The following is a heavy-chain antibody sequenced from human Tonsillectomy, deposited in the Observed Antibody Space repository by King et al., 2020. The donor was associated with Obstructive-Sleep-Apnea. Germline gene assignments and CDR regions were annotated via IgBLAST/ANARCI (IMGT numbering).Heavy chain of an antibody. Sequence: VQLVESGGGVVQPGGSLKLSCAASGFTFSTYTMYWVRQAPGKGLEWVSLISYDGGYKFYADSVKGRFTISRDNSQNTLSLQMNSLRAEDTALYYCARENYNDYPLVYGMDVWGQGTTVTVSS. V-gene: IGHV3-30*04. J-gene: IGHJ6*02. CDR3: ARENYNDYPLVYGMDV. D-gene: IGHD4-11*01. CDR1: GFTFSTYT. CDR2: ISYDGGYK.